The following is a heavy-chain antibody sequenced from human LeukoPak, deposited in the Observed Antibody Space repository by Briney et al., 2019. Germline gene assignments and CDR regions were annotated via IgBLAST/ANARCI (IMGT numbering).Heavy chain of an antibody. D-gene: IGHD3-22*01. V-gene: IGHV4-30-4*08. CDR3: ASNPIESYDSSGYYFY. Sequence: SETLSLTCTVSGGSISSGDYYWSWIRQPPGKGLEWIGYIYYSGSTYYNPSLKSRVTISVDTSKNQFSLKLSSVTAADTAVYYCASNPIESYDSSGYYFYWGQGTLVTVSS. CDR2: IYYSGST. CDR1: GGSISSGDYY. J-gene: IGHJ4*02.